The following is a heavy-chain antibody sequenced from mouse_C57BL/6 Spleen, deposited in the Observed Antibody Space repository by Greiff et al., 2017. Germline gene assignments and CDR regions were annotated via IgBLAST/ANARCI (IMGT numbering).Heavy chain of an antibody. CDR3: AREKDAMDY. V-gene: IGHV1-18*01. J-gene: IGHJ4*01. CDR2: INPNNGGT. Sequence: EVQLKQSGPELVKPGASVKIPCKASGYTFTDYNMDWVKQSHGKSLEWIGDINPNNGGTIYNQKFKGKATLTVDKSSSTAYMELRSLTSEDTAVYYCAREKDAMDYWGQGTSVTVSS. CDR1: GYTFTDYN.